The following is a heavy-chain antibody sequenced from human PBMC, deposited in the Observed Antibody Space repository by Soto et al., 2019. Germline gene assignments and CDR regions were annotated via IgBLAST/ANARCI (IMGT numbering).Heavy chain of an antibody. D-gene: IGHD4-17*01. CDR1: GYTFTGYY. CDR2: INPNSGGT. J-gene: IGHJ6*02. Sequence: QVQLVQSGAEVKKPGASVKVSCKASGYTFTGYYMHWVRQAPGQGLEWMGWINPNSGGTNYAQKFQGRVTMTRDTSISTAYMELSRLRSDDTAVYYCARVTVAYYYYYYGMDVWGQGTTVTVSS. CDR3: ARVTVAYYYYYYGMDV. V-gene: IGHV1-2*02.